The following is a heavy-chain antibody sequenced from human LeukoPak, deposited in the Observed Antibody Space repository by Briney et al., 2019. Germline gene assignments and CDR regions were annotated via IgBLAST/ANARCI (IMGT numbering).Heavy chain of an antibody. Sequence: PGGSLRLSCAASGFTFSSYGMHWVRQAPGKGLEWVAVISYNGSNKYYADSVKGRFTISRDNSKNTLYLQMNSLRAEDTAVYYCASEGYSYGYVHYYYGMDVWGQGTTVTVSS. V-gene: IGHV3-30*03. CDR2: ISYNGSNK. J-gene: IGHJ6*02. CDR3: ASEGYSYGYVHYYYGMDV. CDR1: GFTFSSYG. D-gene: IGHD5-18*01.